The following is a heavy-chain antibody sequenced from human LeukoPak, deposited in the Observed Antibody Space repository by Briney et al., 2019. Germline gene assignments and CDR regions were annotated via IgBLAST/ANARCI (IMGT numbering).Heavy chain of an antibody. J-gene: IGHJ4*02. D-gene: IGHD1-14*01. CDR2: IYYSGST. V-gene: IGHV4-59*01. Sequence: SETLSLTCTVSGGSISSYYWSWIRQPPGKGLEWIGYIYYSGSTNYNPSLKSRVTISVDTSKNQFSLKLSSVTAADTAVYYCARGAGKAELEDVLVDYWGQGTLVTVSS. CDR3: ARGAGKAELEDVLVDY. CDR1: GGSISSYY.